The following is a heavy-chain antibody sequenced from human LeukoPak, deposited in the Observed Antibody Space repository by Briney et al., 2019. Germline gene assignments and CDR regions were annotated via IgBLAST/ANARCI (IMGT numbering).Heavy chain of an antibody. V-gene: IGHV3-23*01. CDR1: GFTFSTYA. Sequence: GGSLRLSCAASGFTFSTYAMSWIRQAPGKGLEWVSAISSGGGNTDYADSVKGRFTISRDNSKNTVFLQTNSLRAEDTGVYYCANRISGSSSWGQGTPVTVSS. CDR2: ISSGGGNT. J-gene: IGHJ5*02. D-gene: IGHD1-26*01. CDR3: ANRISGSSS.